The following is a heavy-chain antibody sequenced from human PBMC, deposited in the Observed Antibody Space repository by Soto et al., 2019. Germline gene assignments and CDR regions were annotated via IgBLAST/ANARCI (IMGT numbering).Heavy chain of an antibody. J-gene: IGHJ3*02. Sequence: SETLSLTCTVSGGSITSYYWSWIRQPPGKGLEWIGYIFYSGSTNYNPSLTSRVTLSVDTSRNQLSLKLTPVNAADTAVYYCARVGGAPLGAFYIWGQGTMVTVSS. CDR3: ARVGGAPLGAFYI. CDR1: GGSITSYY. V-gene: IGHV4-59*01. D-gene: IGHD1-26*01. CDR2: IFYSGST.